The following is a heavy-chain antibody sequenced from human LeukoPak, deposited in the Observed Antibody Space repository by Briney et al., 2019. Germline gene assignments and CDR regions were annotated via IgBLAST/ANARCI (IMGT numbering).Heavy chain of an antibody. CDR2: INHSGST. Sequence: SETLSLTCAVYGGSFSGYYWSWIRQPPGKGLEWIGEINHSGSTNYNPSLKSRVTISADTSKNQFSLKLSSVTAADTAVYYCARALGYCSGGSCYSGRAAFDIWGQGTMVTVSS. J-gene: IGHJ3*02. CDR1: GGSFSGYY. D-gene: IGHD2-15*01. CDR3: ARALGYCSGGSCYSGRAAFDI. V-gene: IGHV4-34*01.